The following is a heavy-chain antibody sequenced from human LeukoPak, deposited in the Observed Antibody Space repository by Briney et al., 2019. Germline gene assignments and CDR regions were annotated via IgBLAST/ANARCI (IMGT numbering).Heavy chain of an antibody. CDR1: GGSMSPHY. V-gene: IGHV4-59*08. D-gene: IGHD1-1*01. CDR3: ARVGDWNDLVY. CDR2: IYYSGST. Sequence: SETLSLTCTISGGSMSPHYWSWIRQPPGKGLEWVGYIYYSGSTNYNPSLKSRVTISLDTSKNQFSLNLSSVTAADTAVYYCARVGDWNDLVYWGQGTLVTVSS. J-gene: IGHJ4*02.